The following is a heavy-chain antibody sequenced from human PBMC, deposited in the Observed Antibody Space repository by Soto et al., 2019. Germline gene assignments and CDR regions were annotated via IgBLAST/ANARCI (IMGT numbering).Heavy chain of an antibody. V-gene: IGHV3-21*01. D-gene: IGHD3-9*01. Sequence: GGSLRLSCAASGFTFSSYSMNWVRQAPGKGLEWVSSISSSSSYIYYADSVKGRFSISRDNAKNSLYLQMNSLRAEDTAVYYCARDYYDIFTGTCDYWGQGTLVTVSS. CDR1: GFTFSSYS. CDR3: ARDYYDIFTGTCDY. CDR2: ISSSSSYI. J-gene: IGHJ4*02.